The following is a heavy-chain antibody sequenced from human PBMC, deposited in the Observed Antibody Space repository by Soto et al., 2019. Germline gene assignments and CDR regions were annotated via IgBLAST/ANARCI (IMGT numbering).Heavy chain of an antibody. CDR1: GGSFSGYY. CDR3: ARGGGTIFGVVINY. Sequence: SETLSLTYAVYGGSFSGYYWSWIRQPPGKGLEWIGEINHSGSTNYNPSLKSRVTISVDTSKNQFSLKLSSVTAADTAVYYCARGGGTIFGVVINYWGQGTLVTVSS. J-gene: IGHJ4*02. CDR2: INHSGST. V-gene: IGHV4-34*01. D-gene: IGHD3-3*01.